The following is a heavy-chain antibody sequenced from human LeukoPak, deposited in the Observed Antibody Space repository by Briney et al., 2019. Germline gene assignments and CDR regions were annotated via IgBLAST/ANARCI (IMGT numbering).Heavy chain of an antibody. CDR2: IRYDGSNK. D-gene: IGHD2-21*01. V-gene: IGHV3-30*02. CDR3: AKETRLLYYYYYMDV. Sequence: GGSLRLSCAASGFTFSSYGMHWVRQAPGKGLEWVAFIRYDGSNKYYADSVKGRFTISRDNSKNTLYLQMNSLRAEDTAVYYCAKETRLLYYYYYMDVWGKGPRSPSP. CDR1: GFTFSSYG. J-gene: IGHJ6*03.